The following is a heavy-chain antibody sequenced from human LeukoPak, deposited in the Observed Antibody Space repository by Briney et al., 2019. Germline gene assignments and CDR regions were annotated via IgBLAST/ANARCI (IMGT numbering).Heavy chain of an antibody. V-gene: IGHV2-70*04. D-gene: IGHD1-26*01. CDR3: ARTPSGSYPSYYFDY. Sequence: GSGPTLGNPTQTLTLTCTFSGFSLSTSGMRVSWIRQPPGNALEWLARTDWDDDKFYSTSLKTRLTISKDTSKNQVVLTMTNMDPVDTATYYCARTPSGSYPSYYFDYWGQGTLVTVSS. CDR2: TDWDDDK. J-gene: IGHJ4*02. CDR1: GFSLSTSGMR.